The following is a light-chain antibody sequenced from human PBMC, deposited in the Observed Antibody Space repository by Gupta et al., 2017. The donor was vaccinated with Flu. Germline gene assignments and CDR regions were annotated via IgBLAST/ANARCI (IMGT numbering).Light chain of an antibody. CDR3: QQYNNWFT. J-gene: IGKJ3*01. CDR2: GAS. Sequence: EVVMTQSPVTLSVSPGERATLSCRASQSVSSNLAWYQQKPGQAPRLLIYGASTRATGIPARFSGSRSGTEFTLTIYSLQSEDFAVYYCQQYNNWFTFGPGTKVDIK. V-gene: IGKV3-15*01. CDR1: QSVSSN.